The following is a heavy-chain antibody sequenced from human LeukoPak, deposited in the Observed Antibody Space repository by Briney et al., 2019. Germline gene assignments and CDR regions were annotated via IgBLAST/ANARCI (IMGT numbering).Heavy chain of an antibody. CDR2: IHHSGST. CDR1: GYSISSGYY. CDR3: ARGMDV. J-gene: IGHJ6*04. V-gene: IGHV4-38-2*02. Sequence: SETLSLTCIVSGYSISSGYYWGWIRQPPGKGLEWIGMIHHSGSTYYNPSLKSRVTISGDTSKNQFSLKLISVTAADTAVYYCARGMDVWGKGTTVTISS.